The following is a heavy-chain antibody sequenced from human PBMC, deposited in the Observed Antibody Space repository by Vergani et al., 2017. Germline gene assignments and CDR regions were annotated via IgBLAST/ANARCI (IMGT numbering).Heavy chain of an antibody. J-gene: IGHJ6*02. CDR1: GFSIDNGYY. D-gene: IGHD3-10*01. V-gene: IGHV4-38-2*02. CDR3: ARELSYYYGSGSDDYNPYYFEGMDV. CDR2: IYRTGRT. Sequence: QVQLQESGPGLVKTSETLSLTCAVSGFSIDNGYYWDWIRQPPGKGLEWIGSIYRTGRTHFNPSLKSRVTISVDTSNNHFSLRLNSLTAADTAVYYCARELSYYYGSGSDDYNPYYFEGMDVWGPGTTVTVSS.